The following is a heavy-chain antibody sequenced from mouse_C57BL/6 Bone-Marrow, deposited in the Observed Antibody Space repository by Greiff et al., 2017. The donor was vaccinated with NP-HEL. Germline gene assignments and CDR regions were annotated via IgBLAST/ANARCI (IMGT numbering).Heavy chain of an antibody. CDR1: GYTFTDYN. CDR3: ARRGLITTVVEGYFDV. V-gene: IGHV1-22*01. Sequence: EVKLMESGPELVKPGASVKMSCKASGYTFTDYNMHWVKQSHGKSLEWIGYINPNNGGTSYNQKFTGKATLTVNKSSSTAYMELRSLTSEDSAVYYCARRGLITTVVEGYFDVWGTGTTVTVSS. CDR2: INPNNGGT. J-gene: IGHJ1*03. D-gene: IGHD1-1*01.